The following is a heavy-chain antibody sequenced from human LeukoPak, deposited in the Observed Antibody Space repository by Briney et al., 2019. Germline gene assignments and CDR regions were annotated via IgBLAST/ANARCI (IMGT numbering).Heavy chain of an antibody. CDR3: ARGPRGGLTYFDY. J-gene: IGHJ4*02. Sequence: GGSLRLSCTASGFTFSSYSMNWVRQAPGKGLEWVSSISSSSSYIYYADSVEGRFTISRDNAKNSLYLQMNSLRAEDTAVYYCARGPRGGLTYFDYWGQGTLVTVSS. V-gene: IGHV3-21*01. CDR2: ISSSSSYI. CDR1: GFTFSSYS. D-gene: IGHD2-15*01.